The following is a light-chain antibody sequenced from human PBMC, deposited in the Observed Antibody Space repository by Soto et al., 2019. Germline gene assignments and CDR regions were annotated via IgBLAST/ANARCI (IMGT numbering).Light chain of an antibody. Sequence: QSVLTQPASVSGSPGQSITISCTGTSSVIGNYNLVSWFQQHPGKAPKLFIYEVNRRPSGVSDRLSGSKSANTASLTISGLQAEDEADYYCFSYAGAGTFVFGTGTKVTVL. CDR2: EVN. CDR3: FSYAGAGTFV. V-gene: IGLV2-23*02. CDR1: SSVIGNYNL. J-gene: IGLJ1*01.